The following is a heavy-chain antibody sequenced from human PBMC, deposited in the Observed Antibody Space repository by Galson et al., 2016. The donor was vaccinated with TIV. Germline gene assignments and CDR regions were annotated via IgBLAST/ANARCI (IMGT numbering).Heavy chain of an antibody. D-gene: IGHD6-19*01. CDR3: ATRSVWAPR. V-gene: IGHV3-53*01. CDR2: IYSGGGI. J-gene: IGHJ4*02. CDR1: GFTVSNNY. Sequence: SLRLSCAASGFTVSNNYMSWVRQAPGKGLEWVSLIYSGGGIAYADSVKGRFTISRDSSKNSLYLQMDSLRAEDTAVYYCATRSVWAPRWGQGTLVTVSS.